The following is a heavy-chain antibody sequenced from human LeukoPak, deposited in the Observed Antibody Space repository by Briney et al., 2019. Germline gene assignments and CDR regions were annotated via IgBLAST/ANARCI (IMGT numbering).Heavy chain of an antibody. J-gene: IGHJ4*02. V-gene: IGHV4-34*01. CDR3: VREIIWGTYRRLYYFDS. CDR2: INHSASA. Sequence: SETLSLTCAVYGGSFSGYYWNWIRQVPGKGLEWIGEINHSASARYSPSLKSRVTMSVDTSKNQFSLKLTSVTAADTAIYYCVREIIWGTYRRLYYFDSWGQGTLVTVSS. CDR1: GGSFSGYY. D-gene: IGHD3-16*02.